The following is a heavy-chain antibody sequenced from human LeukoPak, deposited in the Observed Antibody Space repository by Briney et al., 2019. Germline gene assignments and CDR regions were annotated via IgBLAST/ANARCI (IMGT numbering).Heavy chain of an antibody. CDR2: ISGNGNDM. D-gene: IGHD4/OR15-4a*01. J-gene: IGHJ5*02. CDR1: ALIFSNNA. V-gene: IGHV3-21*01. Sequence: SGGSLRLSCAASALIFSNNAMNWVRRTPGKGLEWVSSISGNGNDMNYRDSVKGRFTISRDNTRNSLYLQMDSLRVEDTAIYYCVRIPNGANFPNWFDPWGQGTLVTVSS. CDR3: VRIPNGANFPNWFDP.